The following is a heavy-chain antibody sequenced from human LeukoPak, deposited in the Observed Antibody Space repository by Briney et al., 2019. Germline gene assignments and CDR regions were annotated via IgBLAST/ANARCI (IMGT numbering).Heavy chain of an antibody. CDR2: IYYSGST. Sequence: SETLSLTCTVSGGSISYYYWSWIRQTPGKGLEWIGYIYYSGSTNYNPSLKSRVTISVDTSKNQFSLKLSSVTAADSAVYYCARRTRYNWNDDRYYFDYWGQGTLVTVSS. D-gene: IGHD1-1*01. CDR1: GGSISYYY. J-gene: IGHJ4*02. CDR3: ARRTRYNWNDDRYYFDY. V-gene: IGHV4-59*08.